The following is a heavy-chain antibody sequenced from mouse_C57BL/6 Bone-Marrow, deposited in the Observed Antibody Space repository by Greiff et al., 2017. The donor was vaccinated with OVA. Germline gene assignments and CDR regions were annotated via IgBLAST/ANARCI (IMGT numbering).Heavy chain of an antibody. CDR3: ARHEDGYYASYFDY. D-gene: IGHD2-3*01. J-gene: IGHJ2*01. V-gene: IGHV1-82*01. CDR2: LYPGDGDT. Sequence: VKVVESGPELVKPGASVKISCKASGYAFSSSWLNWVKQRPGKGLEWIGRLYPGDGDTNYNGKFKGKATLTADKSSSTAYMQLSSLTSEDSAVYFCARHEDGYYASYFDYWGQGTTLTVSS. CDR1: GYAFSSSW.